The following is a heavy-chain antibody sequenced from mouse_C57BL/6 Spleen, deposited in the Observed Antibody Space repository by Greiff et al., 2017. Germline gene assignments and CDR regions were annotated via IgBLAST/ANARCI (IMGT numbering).Heavy chain of an antibody. CDR3: AREDSSGYAWLAY. J-gene: IGHJ3*01. V-gene: IGHV14-2*01. Sequence: EVKLQESGAELVKPGASVKLSCTASGFNIKDYYMHWVKQRTEQGLEWIGRIDPEDGETKYAPKFQGKATITADTSSNTAYLQLSRLTSEDIAVYYCAREDSSGYAWLAYWGQGTRVTVSA. CDR1: GFNIKDYY. D-gene: IGHD3-2*02. CDR2: IDPEDGET.